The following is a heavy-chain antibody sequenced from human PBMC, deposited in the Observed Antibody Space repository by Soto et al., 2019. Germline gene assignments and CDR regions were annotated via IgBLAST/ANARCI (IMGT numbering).Heavy chain of an antibody. D-gene: IGHD3-9*01. CDR1: GFTFSLHS. CDR3: ARGVRTDYYQYYGMDV. J-gene: IGHJ6*02. Sequence: PGGSLRLSCSASGFTFSLHSMSWVRQAPGKGLEWVSYISTGSTNIHYADSVKGRFTISRDSASSSLYLQMNSLRGDDTAVYYCARGVRTDYYQYYGMDVWGQGTTVTVS. V-gene: IGHV3-48*01. CDR2: ISTGSTNI.